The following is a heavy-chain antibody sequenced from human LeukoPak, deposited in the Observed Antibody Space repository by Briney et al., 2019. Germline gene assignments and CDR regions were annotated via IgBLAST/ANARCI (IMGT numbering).Heavy chain of an antibody. CDR3: VRDFRSADC. V-gene: IGHV3-74*01. CDR1: GFTFSTYC. J-gene: IGHJ4*02. CDR2: ICPDGTVT. Sequence: PGGSLRLSCAASGFTFSTYCMHWVRQAPGKGPMWVSRICPDGTVTNYADSVKARFIISRDNARNTVYLQMNSLRVEDTAAYYCVRDFRSADCWGQGTLVTVSS.